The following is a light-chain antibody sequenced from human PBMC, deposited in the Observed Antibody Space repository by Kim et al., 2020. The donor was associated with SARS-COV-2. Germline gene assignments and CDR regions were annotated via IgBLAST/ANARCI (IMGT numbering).Light chain of an antibody. J-gene: IGKJ4*01. Sequence: LSPGERATLSCRASPSVSSSYLAWYQQKPGQAPRLLIYGASSRATGIPDRFSGSGSGTDFTLTISRLEPEDFAVYYCQQYGSSPLTFGGGTKLEIK. CDR3: QQYGSSPLT. V-gene: IGKV3-20*01. CDR1: PSVSSSY. CDR2: GAS.